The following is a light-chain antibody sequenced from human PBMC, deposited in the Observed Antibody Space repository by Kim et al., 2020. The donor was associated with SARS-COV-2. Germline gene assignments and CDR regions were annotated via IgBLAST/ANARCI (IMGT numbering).Light chain of an antibody. J-gene: IGLJ1*01. CDR3: NSRDSSGNHV. CDR2: GKN. V-gene: IGLV3-19*01. Sequence: VALGQTVSITCQGDSLRSYDASWYQQKPGQAPVLVIYGKNNRPSGIPDRFSGSSSGNTASLTITGAQAEDEADYYCNSRDSSGNHVFGTGTKVTVL. CDR1: SLRSYD.